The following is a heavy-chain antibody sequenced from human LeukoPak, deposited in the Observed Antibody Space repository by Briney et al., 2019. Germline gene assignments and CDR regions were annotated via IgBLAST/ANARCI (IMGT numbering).Heavy chain of an antibody. V-gene: IGHV1-18*01. CDR2: ISAYNGNT. CDR1: GYTFTIYG. D-gene: IGHD3-10*01. CDR3: ARVGTGPYGSGSYFYWFDP. J-gene: IGHJ5*02. Sequence: ASVKVSCKPSGYTFTIYGISWVRQAPGQGLEWMGWISAYNGNTNYAQKLQGRVTMTTDTSTSTAYMELRSLRSDDTAVYYCARVGTGPYGSGSYFYWFDPWGQGTLVTVSS.